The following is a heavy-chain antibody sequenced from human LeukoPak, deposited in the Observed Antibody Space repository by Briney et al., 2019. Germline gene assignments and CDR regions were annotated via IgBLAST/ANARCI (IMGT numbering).Heavy chain of an antibody. CDR3: ARDKGGGEGSKFDS. V-gene: IGHV3-7*03. CDR1: GFTFSSYW. CDR2: IKQDGSEK. Sequence: GGSLRLSCAASGFTFSSYWMSWVRQAPGKGLEWVANIKQDGSEKHYVDSVKGRFTISRDNAKNSLYLQMNSLRAEDTASYYCARDKGGGEGSKFDSWGQGTLVTVSS. J-gene: IGHJ4*02. D-gene: IGHD2-21*01.